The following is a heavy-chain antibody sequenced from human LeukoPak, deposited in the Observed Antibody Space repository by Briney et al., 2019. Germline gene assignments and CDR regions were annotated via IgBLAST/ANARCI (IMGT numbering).Heavy chain of an antibody. V-gene: IGHV4-4*07. CDR2: TYTSGSP. CDR1: GGSISGYC. Sequence: SETLSLTCTVSGGSISGYCWTWIRQPAGKGLEWVGRTYTSGSPNYNPSLKNRLTMPIDTYKNQFSLKLTSATGAATAVYYCAREGWNFVDYWGQGTLVTVSS. D-gene: IGHD1-7*01. CDR3: AREGWNFVDY. J-gene: IGHJ4*02.